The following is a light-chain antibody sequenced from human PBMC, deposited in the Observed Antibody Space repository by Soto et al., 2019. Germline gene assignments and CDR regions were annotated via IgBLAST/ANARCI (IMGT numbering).Light chain of an antibody. Sequence: EIVMTQSPATRSVSPGERASLSCRASQSVSSNLAWFQKKPGQAPRLLIYGASTRATGIPARFSGSGSGTEFTLTISSLQSEDFAVYYCQQYNNWPPYTFGQGTKVDIK. V-gene: IGKV3-15*01. CDR3: QQYNNWPPYT. CDR2: GAS. CDR1: QSVSSN. J-gene: IGKJ2*01.